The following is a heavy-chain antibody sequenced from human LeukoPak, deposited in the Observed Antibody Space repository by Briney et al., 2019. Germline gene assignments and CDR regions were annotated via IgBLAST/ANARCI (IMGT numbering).Heavy chain of an antibody. CDR1: GFTFSGSA. Sequence: GGSLRLSCVVTGFTFSGSAVHWVRQASGKGLEWDGRIRSKANNYATAYAASVKGRFTISRDDSKNTAYLQMNSLKTEDTAVYYCTGDNFDSSVKFDYWGPGTLVTVSS. CDR3: TGDNFDSSVKFDY. D-gene: IGHD3-22*01. CDR2: IRSKANNYAT. J-gene: IGHJ4*02. V-gene: IGHV3-73*01.